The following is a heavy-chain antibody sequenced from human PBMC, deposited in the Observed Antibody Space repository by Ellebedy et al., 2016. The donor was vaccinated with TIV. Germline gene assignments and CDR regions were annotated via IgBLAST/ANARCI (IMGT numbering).Heavy chain of an antibody. J-gene: IGHJ4*02. CDR1: GGSISSYY. V-gene: IGHV4-59*01. Sequence: SETLSLTCTVSGGSISSYYWSWIRQPPGKGLEWIGYIYYSGSTNYNPSLKSRVTISVDTSKNQFSLKLSSVTAADTAVYYCARVYSYGDQHFDYWGQGTLVTVSS. CDR3: ARVYSYGDQHFDY. CDR2: IYYSGST. D-gene: IGHD5-18*01.